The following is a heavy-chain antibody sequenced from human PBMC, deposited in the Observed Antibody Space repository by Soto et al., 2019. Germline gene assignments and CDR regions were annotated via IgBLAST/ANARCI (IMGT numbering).Heavy chain of an antibody. V-gene: IGHV3-53*01. Sequence: GGSLRLSCAAFGLTVSGKKYVAWVRQAPGKGLEWVSALYDVDGSFYADSVKGRFTTSSDSSKTTVYLQMNGLRPDDTAVYYCATWHEREHAYDVWGQGTTVTVSS. CDR1: GLTVSGKKY. D-gene: IGHD1-1*01. CDR3: ATWHEREHAYDV. J-gene: IGHJ3*01. CDR2: LYDVDGS.